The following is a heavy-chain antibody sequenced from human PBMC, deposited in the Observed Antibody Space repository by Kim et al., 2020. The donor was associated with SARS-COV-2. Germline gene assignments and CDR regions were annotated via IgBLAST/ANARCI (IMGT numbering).Heavy chain of an antibody. D-gene: IGHD1-26*01. CDR3: ASSLVGRLLMHV. V-gene: IGHV6-1*01. J-gene: IGHJ6*02. Sequence: DYALSVKSRIIINPDTSKNQVFLQLNSVTPEDTAVYYCASSLVGRLLMHVWGQGTTVTVSS.